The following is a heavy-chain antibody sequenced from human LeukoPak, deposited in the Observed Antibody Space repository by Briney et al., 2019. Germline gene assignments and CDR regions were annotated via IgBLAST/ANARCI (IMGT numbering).Heavy chain of an antibody. CDR2: ISSSSSYT. Sequence: GGSLRLSCAASGSTFNDYYMSWIRQAPGKGLEWVAYISSSSSYTNYADSVKGRFTISRDNAKNSLYLQMNSLRAEDTAVYYCARVPPTNLYYFDYWGQATLVTVSS. CDR3: ARVPPTNLYYFDY. V-gene: IGHV3-11*06. J-gene: IGHJ4*02. CDR1: GSTFNDYY.